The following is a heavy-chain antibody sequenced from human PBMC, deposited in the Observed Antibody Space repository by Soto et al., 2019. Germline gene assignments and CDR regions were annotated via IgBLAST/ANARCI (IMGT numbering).Heavy chain of an antibody. J-gene: IGHJ3*01. D-gene: IGHD3-22*01. Sequence: QVQLVQSGAEVKKHVSSVKVSCKASGGTFSDFALSWVLQAPGQGLEWMGGVIPIFAPANYAQSFKGRVTITADESTTTAYMELHSLTSDDTAVYYCESQFHESGHYWDHDAFDVWGQGPMVTVSS. CDR1: GGTFSDFA. CDR2: VIPIFAPA. V-gene: IGHV1-69*01. CDR3: ESQFHESGHYWDHDAFDV.